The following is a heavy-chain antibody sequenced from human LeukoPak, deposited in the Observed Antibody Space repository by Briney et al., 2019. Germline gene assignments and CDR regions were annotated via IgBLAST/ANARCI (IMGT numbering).Heavy chain of an antibody. CDR3: AKDLAVAGTGGGFDY. J-gene: IGHJ4*02. V-gene: IGHV3-23*01. CDR2: MSGTGDNT. Sequence: GGSLRLSCAASGFTFSLEAMSWVRQAPGKGLEWVSSMSGTGDNTHYADSVKGRFTISRDTSKNTLYLQMNSLRVEDTALYFCAKDLAVAGTGGGFDYWGQGTLVAVSS. D-gene: IGHD6-19*01. CDR1: GFTFSLEA.